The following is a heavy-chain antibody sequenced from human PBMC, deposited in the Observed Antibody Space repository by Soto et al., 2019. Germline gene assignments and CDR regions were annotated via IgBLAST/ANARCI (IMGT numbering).Heavy chain of an antibody. D-gene: IGHD6-19*01. CDR3: ARAIAVAGTLGYSDY. Sequence: SETLSLTCAVYGGSFSGYYWSWIRQPPGKGLEWIGEINHSGSTNYNPSLKSRVTISVDTSKNQFSLRLSSVTAADTAVYYCARAIAVAGTLGYSDYWGQGTLVTVSS. CDR2: INHSGST. CDR1: GGSFSGYY. J-gene: IGHJ4*02. V-gene: IGHV4-34*01.